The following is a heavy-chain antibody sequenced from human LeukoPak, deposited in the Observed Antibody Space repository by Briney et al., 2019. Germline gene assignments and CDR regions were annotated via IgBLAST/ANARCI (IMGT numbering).Heavy chain of an antibody. D-gene: IGHD4-23*01. V-gene: IGHV1-69*01. CDR1: GGTFSSYA. CDR2: IIPIFGTA. J-gene: IGHJ4*02. Sequence: SVKVSCKASGGTFSSYAISWVRQAPGQGLEWMGGIIPIFGTANYAQKFQGRVTITADESTSTAYMELSSLRSEDTAVYYCARGFPPVVQALTPQYYFDYWGQGTLVTVSS. CDR3: ARGFPPVVQALTPQYYFDY.